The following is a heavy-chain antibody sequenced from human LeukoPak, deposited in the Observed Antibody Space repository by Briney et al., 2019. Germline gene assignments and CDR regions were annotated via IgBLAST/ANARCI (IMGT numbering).Heavy chain of an antibody. D-gene: IGHD3-22*01. CDR3: AGGYDSSGYYAFDY. J-gene: IGHJ4*02. CDR1: GGSISSYY. CDR2: IYYSGST. V-gene: IGHV4-59*01. Sequence: SETLSLTCTVSGGSISSYYWSWIRQPPGKGLEWIGYIYYSGSTNYNPSLKSRVTISVDTSKNQFSLKLSSVTAADTAVYYCAGGYDSSGYYAFDYWGQGTLVTVSS.